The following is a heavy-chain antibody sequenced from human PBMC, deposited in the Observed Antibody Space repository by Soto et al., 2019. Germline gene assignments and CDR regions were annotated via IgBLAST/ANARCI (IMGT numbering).Heavy chain of an antibody. CDR3: ARGAKTTDAFDI. CDR1: VFTFSDHY. CDR2: ISSRGRTR. Sequence: QVQLVESGGGLVKPGASLRLPCAVSVFTFSDHYMTWIRQPPGKGLEWVAYISSRGRTRYYADSVKGRFTISRDNAKNSLYLQMNSLRAEDTAVYYCARGAKTTDAFDIWGQGTIVTVSS. D-gene: IGHD1-1*01. V-gene: IGHV3-11*01. J-gene: IGHJ3*02.